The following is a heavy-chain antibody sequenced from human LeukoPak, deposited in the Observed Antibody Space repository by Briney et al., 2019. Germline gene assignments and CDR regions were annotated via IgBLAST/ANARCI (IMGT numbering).Heavy chain of an antibody. V-gene: IGHV1-18*01. CDR2: ISAYNGNT. CDR1: GYTFTSYG. D-gene: IGHD6-13*01. CDR3: ARDFRGEWYSPQQQYFDY. J-gene: IGHJ4*02. Sequence: ASVKVSCKASGYTFTSYGISWVRQAPGQGLEWMGWISAYNGNTNYAQKLQGRVTMTTDTSTSTAYMELRSLRSDDTAVYYCARDFRGEWYSPQQQYFDYWGQGTLVTVSS.